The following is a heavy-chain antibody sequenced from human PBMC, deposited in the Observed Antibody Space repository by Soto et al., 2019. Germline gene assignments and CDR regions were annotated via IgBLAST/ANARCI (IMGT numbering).Heavy chain of an antibody. Sequence: EVQLVESGGGLVQPGGSLRLSCAASGFTLSNYWMTWVRQAPGKGLEWVANIKLDGSEKYYVDSVKDRFTISRDNAKNELYLQMNSLRVEDTAVYYCARDKMAPFRLGELSFLTATPENAFDIWGQGTMVTVSS. CDR1: GFTLSNYW. CDR2: IKLDGSEK. J-gene: IGHJ3*02. CDR3: ARDKMAPFRLGELSFLTATPENAFDI. V-gene: IGHV3-7*01. D-gene: IGHD3-16*02.